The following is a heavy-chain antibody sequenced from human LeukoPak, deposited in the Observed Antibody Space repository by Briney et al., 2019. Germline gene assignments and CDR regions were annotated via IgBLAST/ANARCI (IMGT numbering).Heavy chain of an antibody. CDR1: GFTFSSYD. CDR3: SKVIGLRFLEWYLLDY. J-gene: IGHJ4*02. CDR2: ISGSGGSR. V-gene: IGHV3-23*02. D-gene: IGHD3-3*01. Sequence: GGSLRLTCAASGFTFSSYDMRWVRQAPGKGVEWVSGISGSGGSRYYEDSVRGRFTISRDNSKNKVYLKMNRVRAEDTAVYYCSKVIGLRFLEWYLLDYWGQGTLVTVSS.